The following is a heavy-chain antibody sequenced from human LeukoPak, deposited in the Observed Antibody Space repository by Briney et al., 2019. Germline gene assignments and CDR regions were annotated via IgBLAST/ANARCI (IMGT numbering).Heavy chain of an antibody. V-gene: IGHV3-23*01. CDR2: ISDTGRT. CDR3: AKVNWVRYGYYDDQ. Sequence: GASLRLSCAASGFSLSSHDVNWVRQAPGKGLEWVSGISDTGRTYYADSVKGRFTISRDSSKSTLFLQMNSLRVEYTAVYYCAKVNWVRYGYYDDQWGQGTLVTVSS. D-gene: IGHD4-17*01. CDR1: GFSLSSHD. J-gene: IGHJ4*02.